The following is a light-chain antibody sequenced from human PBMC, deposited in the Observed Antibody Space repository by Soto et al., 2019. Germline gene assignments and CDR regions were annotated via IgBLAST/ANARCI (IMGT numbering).Light chain of an antibody. V-gene: IGKV1-5*03. CDR2: MAS. Sequence: DIQMTQSPSALSXXVVXXXXXXXRASQSISTSLAWYQQKPGKAPKLLIYMASILESGVPTRFSGSGSATEFTLSINSLQPDDFATYYCQQYNSYSTFGQGTKVDIK. J-gene: IGKJ1*01. CDR1: QSISTS. CDR3: QQYNSYST.